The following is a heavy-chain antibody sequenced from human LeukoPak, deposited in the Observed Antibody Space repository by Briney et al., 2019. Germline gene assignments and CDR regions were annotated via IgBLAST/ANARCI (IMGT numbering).Heavy chain of an antibody. D-gene: IGHD3-22*01. CDR1: GFTFSSYA. J-gene: IGHJ4*02. CDR3: AKDLYYYDSSGYYEFYFDY. CDR2: ISGSGAST. V-gene: IGHV3-23*01. Sequence: GGSLRLSCAASGFTFSSYAMSWVRQAPGKGLEWVSAISGSGASTYYADSVKGRFTISRDNSKNTLYLQMNSLRAEDTAVYYCAKDLYYYDSSGYYEFYFDYWGQGTLVTVSS.